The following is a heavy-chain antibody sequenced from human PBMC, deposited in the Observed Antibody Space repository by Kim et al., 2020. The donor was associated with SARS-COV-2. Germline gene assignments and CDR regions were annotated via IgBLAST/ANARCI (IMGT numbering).Heavy chain of an antibody. CDR2: T. Sequence: TNSTPSLKRRVTISVDTSKNQYSLKLSSVTAADTAVYYCARDTSGSLIDYWGQGTLVTVSS. V-gene: IGHV4-59*01. CDR3: ARDTSGSLIDY. D-gene: IGHD1-26*01. J-gene: IGHJ4*02.